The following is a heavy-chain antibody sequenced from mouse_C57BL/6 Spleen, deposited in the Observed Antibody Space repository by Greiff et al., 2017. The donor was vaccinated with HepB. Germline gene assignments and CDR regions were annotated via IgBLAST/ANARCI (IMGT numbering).Heavy chain of an antibody. CDR2: ISYDGSN. V-gene: IGHV3-6*01. J-gene: IGHJ1*03. D-gene: IGHD2-3*01. CDR1: GYSITSGYY. CDR3: ARGGYYNFDV. Sequence: VQLKESGPGLVKPSQSLSLTCSVTGYSITSGYYWNWIRQFPGNKLEWMGYISYDGSNNYNPSLKNRISITRDTSKNQFFLKLNSVTTEDTATYYCARGGYYNFDVWGTGTTVTVSS.